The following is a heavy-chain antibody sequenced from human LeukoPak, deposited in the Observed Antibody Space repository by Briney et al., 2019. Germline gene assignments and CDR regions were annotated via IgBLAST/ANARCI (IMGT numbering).Heavy chain of an antibody. D-gene: IGHD4/OR15-4a*01. CDR3: ARDRQHSYGADLDH. CDR1: AGSIHTYN. V-gene: IGHV4-4*07. CDR2: DNFAGRG. J-gene: IGHJ4*02. Sequence: SETLSLICTVCAGSIHTYNWMWMRQPAGKGRVVIARDNFAGRGYHHPSLKSLVTISVDSTNNQFSLELTSEPDADTAVYYSARDRQHSYGADLDHWGQGILVTVSS.